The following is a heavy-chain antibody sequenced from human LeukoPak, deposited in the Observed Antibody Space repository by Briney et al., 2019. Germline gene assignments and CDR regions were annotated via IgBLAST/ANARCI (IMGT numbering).Heavy chain of an antibody. D-gene: IGHD3-22*01. V-gene: IGHV3-53*01. CDR3: ASSQNYYDSSGEAFDI. CDR2: IYSGGST. Sequence: PGGSLRLSCAASGFTVSSNYMSWVRQAPGEGLEWVSVIYSGGSTYYADSVKGRFTISRDNSKNTLYLQVNSLRAEDTAVYYCASSQNYYDSSGEAFDIWGQGTMVTVSS. CDR1: GFTVSSNY. J-gene: IGHJ3*02.